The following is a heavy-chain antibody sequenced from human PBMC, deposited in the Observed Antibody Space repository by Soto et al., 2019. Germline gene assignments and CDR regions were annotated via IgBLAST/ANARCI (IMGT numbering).Heavy chain of an antibody. CDR1: GFTFSSYA. CDR3: AEAAVRGLYYFDL. D-gene: IGHD3-9*01. Sequence: PGGSLRLSCAASGFTFSSYAMTWVRQAPGKGLEWVSVISSSGGCIYYADAVKGRFTISRDKSKNTLYLQMTSLRADDTVVYFGAEAAVRGLYYFDLWGHGTPVTVSS. J-gene: IGHJ4*01. CDR2: ISSSGGCI. V-gene: IGHV3-23*01.